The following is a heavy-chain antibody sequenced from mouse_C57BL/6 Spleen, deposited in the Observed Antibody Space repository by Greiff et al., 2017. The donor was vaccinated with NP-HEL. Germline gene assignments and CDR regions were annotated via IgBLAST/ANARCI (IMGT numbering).Heavy chain of an antibody. CDR1: GYTFTDYE. J-gene: IGHJ1*03. Sequence: QVQLQQSGAELVRPGASVTLSCKASGYTFTDYEMHWVKQTPVHGLEWIGAIDPETGGTAYNQKFKGKAILTADKSSSTAYMELRILTSEDSAVYYCTRFYYYGSSPYWYFDVWGTGTTVTVSS. CDR3: TRFYYYGSSPYWYFDV. D-gene: IGHD1-1*01. CDR2: IDPETGGT. V-gene: IGHV1-15*01.